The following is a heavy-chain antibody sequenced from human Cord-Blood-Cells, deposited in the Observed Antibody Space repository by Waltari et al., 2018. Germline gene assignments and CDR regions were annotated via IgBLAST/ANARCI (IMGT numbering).Heavy chain of an antibody. D-gene: IGHD6-6*01. Sequence: EVQLVESGGGLVQPGGSLRRSCAASGVTFISYWMIWVRQAPGKGLGWVANIRQDGSEKYYVDSVKGRFTISRDNAKNSLYLQMNSLRAEDTAVYYCARGEYSSSSEDYWGQGTLVTVSS. V-gene: IGHV3-7*01. CDR1: GVTFISYW. CDR2: IRQDGSEK. J-gene: IGHJ4*02. CDR3: ARGEYSSSSEDY.